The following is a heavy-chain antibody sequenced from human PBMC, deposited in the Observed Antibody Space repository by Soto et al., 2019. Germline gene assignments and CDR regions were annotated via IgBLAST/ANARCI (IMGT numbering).Heavy chain of an antibody. J-gene: IGHJ3*02. Sequence: PGESLKISCKGSAYNFTTYWIGWVRQMPGKGLEWMGIIYPGDSDTIYSPSFQGQVTISADKSISTAYLQWSSLKASDTAIYYCARRGPRIGLLWELIISRAFDIWGQGTMVTVSS. CDR3: ARRGPRIGLLWELIISRAFDI. D-gene: IGHD3-10*01. CDR2: IYPGDSDT. V-gene: IGHV5-51*01. CDR1: AYNFTTYW.